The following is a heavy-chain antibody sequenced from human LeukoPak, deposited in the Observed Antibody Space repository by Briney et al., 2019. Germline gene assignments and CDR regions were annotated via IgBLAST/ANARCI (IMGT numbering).Heavy chain of an antibody. CDR1: GDSVSSNSAV. J-gene: IGHJ4*02. CDR2: TYYRSKWRD. D-gene: IGHD1-26*01. Sequence: PSQTLSLTCAISGDSVSSNSAVWNWIRQSPSRGLEWLGKTYYRSKWRDDSAVSVRGRVTITPDTSKNQFSLQLSSVTPEDTAVYYCARSGRYTFDYWGQGILVTVSS. V-gene: IGHV6-1*01. CDR3: ARSGRYTFDY.